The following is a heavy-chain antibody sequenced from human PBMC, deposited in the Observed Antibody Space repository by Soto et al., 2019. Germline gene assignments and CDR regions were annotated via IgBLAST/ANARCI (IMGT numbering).Heavy chain of an antibody. D-gene: IGHD2-15*01. V-gene: IGHV1-18*01. CDR3: ARDLDVALIDY. J-gene: IGHJ4*02. CDR1: DYTFTSYG. Sequence: ASVKVSCKASDYTFTSYGISWVRQAPGQGLEWMGWISAYNGNTKYAQKFQGRVTMTTDTSTSTAYMELRSLRSDDTVVYYCARDLDVALIDYRAQGTLVPVSS. CDR2: ISAYNGNT.